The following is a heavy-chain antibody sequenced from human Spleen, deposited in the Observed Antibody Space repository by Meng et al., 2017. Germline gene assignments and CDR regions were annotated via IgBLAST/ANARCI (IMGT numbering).Heavy chain of an antibody. Sequence: QVHVQRWDAACLKLSETRSLTCAVYGGSFSGYYWSWIRQPPGKGLEWIGEINHSGSTNYNPSLESRATISVDTSQNNLSLKLSSVTAADSAVYYCARGPTTMAHDFDYWGQGTLVTVSS. J-gene: IGHJ4*02. D-gene: IGHD4-11*01. V-gene: IGHV4-34*01. CDR2: INHSGST. CDR3: ARGPTTMAHDFDY. CDR1: GGSFSGYY.